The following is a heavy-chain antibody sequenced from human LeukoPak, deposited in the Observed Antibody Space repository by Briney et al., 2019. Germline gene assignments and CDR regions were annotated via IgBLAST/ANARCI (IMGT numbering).Heavy chain of an antibody. CDR2: ISGNGYNT. J-gene: IGHJ6*02. V-gene: IGHV3-23*01. Sequence: GGSLRLPCAASGFTFSNYAMTWLRQAPGRGLEGVASISGNGYNTYYSDSVKGRFTISRDNSKNTVFLQMNSLRAEDTALYYCAQVSCPGVSCPSYYYGLGVWGQGTTVTVSS. D-gene: IGHD2-8*02. CDR3: AQVSCPGVSCPSYYYGLGV. CDR1: GFTFSNYA.